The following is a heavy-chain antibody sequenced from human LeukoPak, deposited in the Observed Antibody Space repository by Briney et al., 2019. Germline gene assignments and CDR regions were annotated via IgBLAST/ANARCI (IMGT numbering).Heavy chain of an antibody. CDR2: IYYSGST. V-gene: IGHV4-59*01. CDR1: GGSISSYY. D-gene: IGHD3-10*01. J-gene: IGHJ6*02. Sequence: SETLSLTCTVSGGSISSYYWSWIRQPPGKGLEWIGYIYYSGSTNYNPSLKSRVTISVDTSKNQFSLKLSSVTAADTAVYYCARDFIYGSGIEYYGMDVWGQGTTVTVSS. CDR3: ARDFIYGSGIEYYGMDV.